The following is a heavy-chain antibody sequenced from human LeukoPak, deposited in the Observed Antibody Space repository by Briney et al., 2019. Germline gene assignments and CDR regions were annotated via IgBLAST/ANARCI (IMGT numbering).Heavy chain of an antibody. CDR1: GGSISGHY. J-gene: IGHJ4*02. V-gene: IGHV4-4*07. CDR3: ARGGDYYFDSSGAFDY. CDR2: IYVSGST. Sequence: PSETLSLTCTVSGGSISGHYWSWIRQPAGKGLEWIGRIYVSGSTNSNPPLRRRLSMSVDTSKMQVSLRSTYVTAADTAVYYCARGGDYYFDSSGAFDYWGQGILVTVSS. D-gene: IGHD3-22*01.